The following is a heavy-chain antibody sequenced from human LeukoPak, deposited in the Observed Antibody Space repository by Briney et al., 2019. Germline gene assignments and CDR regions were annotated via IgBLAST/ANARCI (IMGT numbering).Heavy chain of an antibody. J-gene: IGHJ4*02. CDR3: ASFDSSGWHYFDY. V-gene: IGHV3-21*01. CDR1: GFTFSSYS. Sequence: GSLRLSCAASGFTFSSYSMSWVRQAPGKGLEWVSSISSRSGYIYYADSVKGRFTISRDNAKNSLYLQMNTLRAEDTAVYYCASFDSSGWHYFDYWGQGTLVTVSA. D-gene: IGHD6-19*01. CDR2: ISSRSGYI.